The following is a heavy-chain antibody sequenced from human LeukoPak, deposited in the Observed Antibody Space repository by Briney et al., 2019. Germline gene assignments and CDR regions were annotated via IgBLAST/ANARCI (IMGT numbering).Heavy chain of an antibody. J-gene: IGHJ4*02. Sequence: GGSLRLSCAASGFTFSSYGMHWVRQAPGKGLEWVAFIRYDGSNKYYADSVKGRFTISRDNAKNLLSLQMNSLRAEDTAVYYCVRDHIGYNYFDYWGQGVLVTVSS. V-gene: IGHV3-30*02. D-gene: IGHD5-12*01. CDR1: GFTFSSYG. CDR2: IRYDGSNK. CDR3: VRDHIGYNYFDY.